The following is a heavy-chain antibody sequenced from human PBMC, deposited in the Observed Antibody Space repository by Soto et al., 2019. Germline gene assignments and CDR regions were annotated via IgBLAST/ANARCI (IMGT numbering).Heavy chain of an antibody. J-gene: IGHJ4*02. D-gene: IGHD5-12*01. CDR2: ISSSSSYI. Sequence: EVQLVESGGGLVKPGGSLRLSCAASGFTFSSYSMNWVRQAPGKGLEWVSSISSSSSYIYYADSVKGRFTISRDNAKNXXYXQXXSLRAEDTAVYYCARGYNWNDETGSIVATITYFDYWGQGTLVTVSS. CDR1: GFTFSSYS. CDR3: ARGYNWNDETGSIVATITYFDY. V-gene: IGHV3-21*01.